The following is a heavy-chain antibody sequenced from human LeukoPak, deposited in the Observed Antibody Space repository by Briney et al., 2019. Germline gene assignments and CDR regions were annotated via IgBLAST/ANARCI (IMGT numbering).Heavy chain of an antibody. CDR1: GGTFSSYA. J-gene: IGHJ4*02. V-gene: IGHV1-69*13. CDR3: ARRGYDFWSGYKNLYFDY. CDR2: IIPIFGTA. D-gene: IGHD3-3*01. Sequence: SVKVSCKASGGTFSSYAISWVRQAPGQGLEWMGGIIPIFGTANYAQKFQGRVTITADESTSTAYMELSSLRSEDTAVYYCARRGYDFWSGYKNLYFDYWGQGTLVTVSS.